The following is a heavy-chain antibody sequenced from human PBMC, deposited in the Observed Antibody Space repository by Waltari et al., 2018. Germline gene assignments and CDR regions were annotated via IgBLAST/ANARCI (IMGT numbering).Heavy chain of an antibody. CDR3: AREGGGFDYTPDY. CDR1: GFDFTKHY. J-gene: IGHJ4*02. V-gene: IGHV3-74*01. D-gene: IGHD5-12*01. Sequence: EVQLEESGGGLVQPGGSRSLSCEASGFDFTKHYMHWVRQGPGKGLVWVSRISGDGGSTSYADSVKGRFTISRDNSKNTLYLQMNSFRAEDTGIYYCAREGGGFDYTPDYWGQGTLVTVSS. CDR2: ISGDGGST.